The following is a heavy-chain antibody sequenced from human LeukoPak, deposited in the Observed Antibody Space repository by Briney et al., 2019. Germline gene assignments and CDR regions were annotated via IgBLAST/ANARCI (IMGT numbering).Heavy chain of an antibody. CDR3: ARQMLHGWNYRSAFDI. CDR2: IYYSGSI. CDR1: GGSISSTSYY. V-gene: IGHV4-39*01. J-gene: IGHJ3*02. D-gene: IGHD1-7*01. Sequence: SETLSLTCTVSGGSISSTSYYWGWVRQPPGKGLESIGFIYYSGSIYYDPSLKSRVTISVDTSKNQFSLKLSSVTATDTAVYYCARQMLHGWNYRSAFDIWGQGTMVTVSS.